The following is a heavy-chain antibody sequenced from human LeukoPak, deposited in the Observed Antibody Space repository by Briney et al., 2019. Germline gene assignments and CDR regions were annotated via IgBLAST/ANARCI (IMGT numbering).Heavy chain of an antibody. CDR1: GYTFTNYG. CDR2: ISAYNGNT. J-gene: IGHJ4*02. Sequence: GASVKVSCKASGYTFTNYGISWVRQAPGQGPEWMGWISAYNGNTNYAQKFQDRVTMTTDTSANTAYMELRSLRSDDTAVYYCARVALAEGDYWGQGTLVTVSS. CDR3: ARVALAEGDY. V-gene: IGHV1-18*01.